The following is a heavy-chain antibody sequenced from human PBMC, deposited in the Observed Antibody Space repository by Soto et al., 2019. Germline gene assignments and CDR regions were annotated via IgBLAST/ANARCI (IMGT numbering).Heavy chain of an antibody. Sequence: EVQLVETGGGLIQPGGSLRLSCAASGFTVSSNYMSWVRQAPGKGLEWVSVIYSGGSTYYADSVKGRFTISRDNSKNTLYLQMNSLRAEDTAVYYCASGAWVGRYYWFDPWGQGTLVTVSS. CDR2: IYSGGST. CDR1: GFTVSSNY. J-gene: IGHJ5*02. D-gene: IGHD1-26*01. CDR3: ASGAWVGRYYWFDP. V-gene: IGHV3-53*02.